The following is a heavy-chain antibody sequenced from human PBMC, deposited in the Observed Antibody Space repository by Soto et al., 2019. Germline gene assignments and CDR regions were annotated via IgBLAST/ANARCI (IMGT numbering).Heavy chain of an antibody. D-gene: IGHD3-10*01. V-gene: IGHV3-23*01. CDR2: ISGSGGST. CDR3: AKVRSRSYYGSGSYS. J-gene: IGHJ4*02. CDR1: GFTFSSYA. Sequence: GGSLRLSCAASGFTFSSYAMSWVRQAPGKGLEWVSAISGSGGSTYYADSVKGRFTISRDNSKNTLYLQMNSLRAEDTAVYYCAKVRSRSYYGSGSYSWGQGTLVTVSS.